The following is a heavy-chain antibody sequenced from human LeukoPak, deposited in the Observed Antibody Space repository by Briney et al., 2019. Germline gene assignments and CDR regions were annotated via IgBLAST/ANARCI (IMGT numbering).Heavy chain of an antibody. CDR1: GFTFSNAW. CDR3: TTGDGEINGSGWYLSGFDY. CDR2: IKSKTDGGTT. D-gene: IGHD6-19*01. J-gene: IGHJ4*02. Sequence: GGSLRLSCAASGFTFSNAWMNWVRQAPGKGPEWVGRIKSKTDGGTTDYAAPVKGRFTISRDDSKNTLYLQMNSLKTEDTAVYYCTTGDGEINGSGWYLSGFDYWGQGTLVTVSS. V-gene: IGHV3-15*07.